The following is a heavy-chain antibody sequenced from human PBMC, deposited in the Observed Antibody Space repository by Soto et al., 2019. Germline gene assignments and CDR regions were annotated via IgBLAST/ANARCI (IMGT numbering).Heavy chain of an antibody. CDR1: GFTFKNYG. D-gene: IGHD4-17*01. J-gene: IGHJ1*01. CDR2: TTGSGANK. V-gene: IGHV3-23*01. Sequence: EVNLLESGGGLVQPGASLRISCVGSGFTFKNYGMTWVRQAPGKGLEWVSGTTGSGANKHYADSVRGRFTISRDNSKKTLNLEMKSLRVEDTAVYYCAKDGAFGDDGPAEYFEHWGQGTLVTVSS. CDR3: AKDGAFGDDGPAEYFEH.